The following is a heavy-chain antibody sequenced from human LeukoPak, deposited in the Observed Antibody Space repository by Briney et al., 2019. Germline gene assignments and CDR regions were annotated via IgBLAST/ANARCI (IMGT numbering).Heavy chain of an antibody. CDR1: GFTFSSYG. CDR3: ARGILNRLRAVAGKTLRYYYYMDV. D-gene: IGHD6-19*01. V-gene: IGHV3-30*03. Sequence: GGSLRLSCAASGFTFSSYGMHWVRQAPGKGLEWVAVISYDGSNKYYADSVKGRFTTSRDNSKNTLYLQMNSLRAEDTAVYYCARGILNRLRAVAGKTLRYYYYMDVWGKGTTVTISS. CDR2: ISYDGSNK. J-gene: IGHJ6*03.